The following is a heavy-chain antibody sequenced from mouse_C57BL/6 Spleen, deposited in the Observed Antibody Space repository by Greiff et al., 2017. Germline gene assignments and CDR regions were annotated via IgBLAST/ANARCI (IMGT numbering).Heavy chain of an antibody. CDR3: ARWGNPGFDV. CDR2: IYPSDSET. V-gene: IGHV1-61*01. J-gene: IGHJ1*03. CDR1: GYTFTSYW. D-gene: IGHD2-1*01. Sequence: QVQLQQPGAELVRPGSSVKLSCKASGYTFTSYWMDWVKQRPGQGLEWIGNIYPSDSETHYNQKFKDKATLTVDKSSSTAYMQLSSLTSEDSAVYYCARWGNPGFDVWGTGTTVTVSS.